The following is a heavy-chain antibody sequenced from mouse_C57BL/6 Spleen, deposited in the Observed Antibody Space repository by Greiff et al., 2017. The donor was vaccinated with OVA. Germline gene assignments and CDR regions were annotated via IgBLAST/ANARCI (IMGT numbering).Heavy chain of an antibody. CDR1: GFTFSSYT. CDR2: ISGGGGNT. J-gene: IGHJ1*03. V-gene: IGHV5-9*01. CDR3: ARPYYGSSYWYFDV. D-gene: IGHD1-1*01. Sequence: EVHLVESGGGLVKPGGSLKLSCAASGFTFSSYTMSWVRQTPEKRLEWVATISGGGGNTYYPDSVKGRFTISRDNAKNTLYLQMSSLRSEDTALYYCARPYYGSSYWYFDVWGTGTTVTVSS.